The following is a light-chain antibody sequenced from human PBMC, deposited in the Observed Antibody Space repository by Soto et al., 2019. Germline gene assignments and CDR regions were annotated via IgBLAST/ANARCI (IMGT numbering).Light chain of an antibody. J-gene: IGLJ1*01. V-gene: IGLV2-14*03. CDR2: DVT. CDR3: SPYTTCSTLYV. CDR1: SSDVGAYNY. Sequence: QSVLTQPASVSGSPGQSITISCTGTSSDVGAYNYVSWYQQYPGKAPKYIIYDVTNRPSGVSYRFSGSKSGNTASLTISGLRAEDEADYYCSPYTTCSTLYVFGTGTKVTVL.